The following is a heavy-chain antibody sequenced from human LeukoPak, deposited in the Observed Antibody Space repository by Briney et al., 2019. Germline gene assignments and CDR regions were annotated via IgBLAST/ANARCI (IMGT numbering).Heavy chain of an antibody. CDR1: GYTFTGYY. D-gene: IGHD5-18*01. CDR2: INPNSGGT. V-gene: IGHV1-2*02. CDR3: ARGPRLTAMVGNYYYYMDV. J-gene: IGHJ6*03. Sequence: ASVKVSCKASGYTFTGYYMHWVRQAPGQGLEWMGWINPNSGGTNYAQKFRGRVTMTRDTSISTAYMELSRLRSDDTAVYYCARGPRLTAMVGNYYYYMDVWGKGITVTVSS.